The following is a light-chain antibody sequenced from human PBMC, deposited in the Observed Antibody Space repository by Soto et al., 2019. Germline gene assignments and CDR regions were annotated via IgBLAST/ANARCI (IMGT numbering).Light chain of an antibody. CDR1: SSNIGNNY. CDR2: DNN. J-gene: IGLJ2*01. V-gene: IGLV1-51*01. CDR3: GTWDSSLSGSV. Sequence: QSVLTQPPSVSAAPGQKVTISCSGSSSNIGNNYVSWYQQLPGTAPKLLIYDNNKRPSGIPDRFSGSKSGTSATLGITGLQTGDEADYYCGTWDSSLSGSVFVGGTKLTVL.